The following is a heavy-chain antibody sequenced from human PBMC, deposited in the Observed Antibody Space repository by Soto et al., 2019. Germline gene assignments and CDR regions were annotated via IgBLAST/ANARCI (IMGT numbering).Heavy chain of an antibody. CDR3: AKAGIVVVKYYYYYMDV. CDR2: ISGSGGST. CDR1: GFTFSSYA. Sequence: GGSLRLSCAASGFTFSSYAMSWVRQAPGKGLEWVSAISGSGGSTYYADSVKGRFTISRDNSKNTLYLQMNSLRAEDTAVYYCAKAGIVVVKYYYYYMDVWGKGTTVTVSS. J-gene: IGHJ6*03. D-gene: IGHD2-2*01. V-gene: IGHV3-23*01.